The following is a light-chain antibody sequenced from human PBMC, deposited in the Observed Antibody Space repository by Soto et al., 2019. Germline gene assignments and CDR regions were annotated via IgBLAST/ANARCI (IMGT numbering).Light chain of an antibody. CDR3: RCSIRAPLT. V-gene: IGKV1-27*01. Sequence: DIQLTQSPSSLSASVGDRVTITCRASQGITTYLAWYQQKPGKVPNLLIYGAYKLHSGVPSRFSGSGSGTHFTLSISGLQPEDVATYYCRCSIRAPLTFGGGTKVEI. CDR1: QGITTY. CDR2: GAY. J-gene: IGKJ4*01.